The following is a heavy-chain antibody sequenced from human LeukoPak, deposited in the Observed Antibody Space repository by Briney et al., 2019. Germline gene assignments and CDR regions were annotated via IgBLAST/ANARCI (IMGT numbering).Heavy chain of an antibody. D-gene: IGHD6-19*01. V-gene: IGHV1-2*02. J-gene: IGHJ6*03. CDR1: GYTFTDYF. Sequence: ASVKVSCKASGYTFTDYFIHWVRQAPGQGLEWMGWMNPNSGGTNYAQKFQGSVTMTRDTSISTAYMEVSRLKSDDTAVYYCARRGSGWPGGYYYYMDVWGKGTTVTVSS. CDR2: MNPNSGGT. CDR3: ARRGSGWPGGYYYYMDV.